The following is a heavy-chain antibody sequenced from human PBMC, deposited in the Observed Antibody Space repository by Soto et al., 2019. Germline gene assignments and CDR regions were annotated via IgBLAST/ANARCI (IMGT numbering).Heavy chain of an antibody. D-gene: IGHD2-21*02. J-gene: IGHJ5*02. CDR2: IIPIFGTE. CDR3: ARGVVVTAIGWFDP. V-gene: IGHV1-69*01. CDR1: GRTFSSYA. Sequence: QVQLVQSGAEVKKPWSSVKVSCKASGRTFSSYAISWVRQAPGPGLEWMGGIIPIFGTENYAQKFQGRVTITADESTSTAYMELSSLRSEDTAVYYCARGVVVTAIGWFDPWGQGTLVTVSS.